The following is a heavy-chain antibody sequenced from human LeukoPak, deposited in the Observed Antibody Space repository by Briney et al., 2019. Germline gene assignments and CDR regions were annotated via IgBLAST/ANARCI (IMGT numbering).Heavy chain of an antibody. CDR2: ISAYNGNT. D-gene: IGHD3-9*01. J-gene: IGHJ5*02. CDR1: GYTFTSYG. V-gene: IGHV1-18*04. Sequence: ASVKVSCKASGYTFTSYGISWVRQAPGQGLEWMGWISAYNGNTNYAQKLQGRVTMTTDTSTSTAYMELRSLRSDDTAVYYCARGPEGFDWLPRVDLWGQGTLVTVSS. CDR3: ARGPEGFDWLPRVDL.